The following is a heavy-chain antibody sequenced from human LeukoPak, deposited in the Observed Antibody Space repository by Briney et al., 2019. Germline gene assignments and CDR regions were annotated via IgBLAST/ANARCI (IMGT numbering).Heavy chain of an antibody. V-gene: IGHV1-18*01. Sequence: ASVKVSYKASGYTFTSYGLSWVRQAPGQGLEWMGWISAYNGNTNYAQKLQGRVTMTTDTSTSTAYMELRSLRSDDTAVYYCARDWELRYSEGGFDYWGQGTLVTVSS. CDR2: ISAYNGNT. J-gene: IGHJ4*02. D-gene: IGHD3-9*01. CDR3: ARDWELRYSEGGFDY. CDR1: GYTFTSYG.